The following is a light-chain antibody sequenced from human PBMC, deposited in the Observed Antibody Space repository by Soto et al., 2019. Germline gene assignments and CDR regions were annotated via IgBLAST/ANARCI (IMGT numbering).Light chain of an antibody. J-gene: IGLJ3*02. CDR3: QSYDISLSASSPSWV. V-gene: IGLV1-40*01. CDR1: SSNIGAGFD. Sequence: QSVLTQPPSVSGAPGQRVTISCTGSSSNIGAGFDVHWYQQFPGTAPRLPMYGNNNRPSGVPDRFSGSKSGTSASLAITGLQAEDEADYYCQSYDISLSASSPSWVFGGGTKVTVL. CDR2: GNN.